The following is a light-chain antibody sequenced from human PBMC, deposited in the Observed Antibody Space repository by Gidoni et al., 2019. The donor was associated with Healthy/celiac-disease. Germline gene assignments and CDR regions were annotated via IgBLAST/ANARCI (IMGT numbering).Light chain of an antibody. V-gene: IGKV3-11*01. CDR3: QQRRKWPPGST. CDR2: DAS. J-gene: IGKJ5*01. CDR1: QSVRSY. Sequence: EIVLTQSPAPLSLSPGERATLACRASQSVRSYLAWSQQKPGHAPRLLIYDASNRATGIPARFSGRGSGTDFTLTISSLEPEDFAVYYCQQRRKWPPGSTFXXXTRLEIK.